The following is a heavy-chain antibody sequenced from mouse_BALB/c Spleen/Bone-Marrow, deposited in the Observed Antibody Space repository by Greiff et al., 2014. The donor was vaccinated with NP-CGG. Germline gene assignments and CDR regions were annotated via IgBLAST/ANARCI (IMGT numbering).Heavy chain of an antibody. CDR3: ARGGGYGNSPWFAY. CDR1: GYTFTSYD. Sequence: QVQLKESGPELVKPGALVKISCKASGYTFTSYDINWVKQRPRQGLEWIGWIYPGDGSTKYNEKFKGKAALTADKSSSTAYMQLSSLTSENSAVYFCARGGGYGNSPWFAYWGQGTLVTVSA. D-gene: IGHD2-10*02. CDR2: IYPGDGST. V-gene: IGHV1S56*01. J-gene: IGHJ3*01.